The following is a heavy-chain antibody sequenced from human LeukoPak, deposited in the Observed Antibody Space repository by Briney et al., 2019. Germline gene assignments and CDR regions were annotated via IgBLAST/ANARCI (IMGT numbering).Heavy chain of an antibody. D-gene: IGHD4-23*01. V-gene: IGHV3-7*01. CDR1: GFTFSGYW. Sequence: GGSLRLSCAASGFTFSGYWMSWVRQAPGKGLEWVANIKKDGSEKYYVDSVKGRFTISRDNAKNSLFLQMNSLRADDTAVYYCANGGWLDYWGQGTLVTVSS. J-gene: IGHJ4*02. CDR3: ANGGWLDY. CDR2: IKKDGSEK.